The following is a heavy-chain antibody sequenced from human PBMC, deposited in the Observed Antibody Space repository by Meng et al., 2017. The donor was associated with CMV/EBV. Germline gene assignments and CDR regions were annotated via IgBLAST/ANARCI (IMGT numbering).Heavy chain of an antibody. CDR1: GGTSNTYA. Sequence: QVQLVQSGAEVKKPGSSVKVSCQASGGTSNTYAITWVRQAPGQGLEWMGRIIPVLGIAIYAQKFQGRVIITADKSTSTAYMELSSLRSEDTAMYYCTRNGFPEGGYYFDYWGQGTLVTVSS. CDR3: TRNGFPEGGYYFDY. CDR2: IIPVLGIA. V-gene: IGHV1-69*02. J-gene: IGHJ4*02. D-gene: IGHD2-15*01.